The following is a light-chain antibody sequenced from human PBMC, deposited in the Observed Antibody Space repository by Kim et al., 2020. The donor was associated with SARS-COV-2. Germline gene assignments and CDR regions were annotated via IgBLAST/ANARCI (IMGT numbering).Light chain of an antibody. Sequence: LRHTVRIQRHGDILTSYYASWYQQKPGQAPVLVIYSNNNRPSGSPDRFSGSISGNTASLTITGAQTADEADYYCNSRYSSGNHLVFGGGTQLTVL. CDR1: ILTSYY. CDR3: NSRYSSGNHLV. CDR2: SNN. J-gene: IGLJ2*01. V-gene: IGLV3-19*01.